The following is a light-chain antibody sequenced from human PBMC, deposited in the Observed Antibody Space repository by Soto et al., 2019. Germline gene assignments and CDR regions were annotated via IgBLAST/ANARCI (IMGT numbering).Light chain of an antibody. CDR2: GNS. V-gene: IGLV1-40*01. CDR3: QSYDSSMSGSV. J-gene: IGLJ1*01. CDR1: SSNIGAGYD. Sequence: QSVLTQPPSVSGAPGQRVTISCTGSSSNIGAGYDVHWYQRLPGTAPKLLIYGNSNRPSGVPDRFSGSKSGTSASLAITGLQAEDEADYYCQSYDSSMSGSVFGNGTKVTVL.